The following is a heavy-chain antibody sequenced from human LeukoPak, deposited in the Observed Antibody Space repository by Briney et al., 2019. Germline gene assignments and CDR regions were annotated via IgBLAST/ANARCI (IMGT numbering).Heavy chain of an antibody. Sequence: SETLSLTCTVSGGSISSSSYYWGWIRHPPGKGLEWMVSIYYSGSTYYNPSLKSRVTISVDTSRNQFSLKLSSVTAADTAVYYCARHIAALYYYGMDVWGQGTTVTVSS. CDR1: GGSISSSSYY. CDR2: IYYSGST. V-gene: IGHV4-39*01. D-gene: IGHD6-6*01. J-gene: IGHJ6*02. CDR3: ARHIAALYYYGMDV.